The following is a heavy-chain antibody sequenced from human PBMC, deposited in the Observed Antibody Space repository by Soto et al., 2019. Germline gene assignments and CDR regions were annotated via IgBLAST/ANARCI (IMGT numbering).Heavy chain of an antibody. CDR1: GHLFNNHW. V-gene: IGHV5-51*01. J-gene: IGHJ5*02. CDR3: ARGYFDSGTGSDL. CDR2: IFTRDSET. D-gene: IGHD3-9*01. Sequence: GESLKISCKGPGHLFNNHWIGWVRQTPGKGLEWMGLIFTRDSETKTSPSFQGHVSFSVENSINTVYLQWTSLKTTDTGIYFCARGYFDSGTGSDLRGQGNL.